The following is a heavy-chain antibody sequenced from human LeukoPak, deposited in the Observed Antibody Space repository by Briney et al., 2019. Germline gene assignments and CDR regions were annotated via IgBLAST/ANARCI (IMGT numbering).Heavy chain of an antibody. CDR2: ISYDGSNK. D-gene: IGHD3-22*01. CDR3: SRYYYDSSGYSNWFDP. J-gene: IGHJ5*02. CDR1: GFTFSSYG. Sequence: GSLRLSCAASGFTFSSYGMHWVRQAPGKGLEWVAVISYDGSNKYYADSVKGRFTISRDNSKNTLYLQMNSLRAEDTAVYYCSRYYYDSSGYSNWFDPWGQGTLVTVSS. V-gene: IGHV3-30*03.